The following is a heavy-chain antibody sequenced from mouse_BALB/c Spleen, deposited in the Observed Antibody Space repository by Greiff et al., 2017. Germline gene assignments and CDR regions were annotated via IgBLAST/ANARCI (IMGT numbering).Heavy chain of an antibody. D-gene: IGHD1-1*01. J-gene: IGHJ4*01. CDR2: IYPGNSDT. CDR3: TNYYGSSYYAMDY. Sequence: ESGTVLARPGASVKMSCKASGYSFTSYWMHWVKQRPGQGLEWIGAIYPGNSDTSYNQKFKGKAKLTAVTSASTAYMELSSLTNEDSAVYYCTNYYGSSYYAMDYWGQGTSVTVSS. CDR1: GYSFTSYW. V-gene: IGHV1-5*01.